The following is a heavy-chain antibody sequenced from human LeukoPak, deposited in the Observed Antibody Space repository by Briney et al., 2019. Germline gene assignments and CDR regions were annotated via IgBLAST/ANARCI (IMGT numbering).Heavy chain of an antibody. Sequence: GGPLTLPCAVSGFTFSSYEVNGLRHARGRGVEGVTYISSSGSTIYYADSVKGRFTISRDNAKNSLYLQMNSLRAEDTAVYYCARDGLGYGSGSFLVDGHFDYWGQGTLVTVSS. CDR3: ARDGLGYGSGSFLVDGHFDY. D-gene: IGHD3-10*01. V-gene: IGHV3-48*03. CDR1: GFTFSSYE. J-gene: IGHJ4*02. CDR2: ISSSGSTI.